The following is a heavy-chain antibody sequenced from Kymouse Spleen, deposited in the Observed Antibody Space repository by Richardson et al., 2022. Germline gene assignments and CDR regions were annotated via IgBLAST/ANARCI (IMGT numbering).Heavy chain of an antibody. D-gene: IGHD6-13*01. CDR2: IWYDGSNK. V-gene: IGHV3-33*01. J-gene: IGHJ4*02. CDR3: ARGGGIAAAGPFDY. Sequence: QVQLVESGGGVVQPGRSLRLSCAASGFTFSSYGMHWVRQAPGKGLEWVAVIWYDGSNKYYADSVKGRFTISRDNSKNTLYLQMNSLRAEDTAVYYCARGGGIAAAGPFDYWGQGTLVTVSS. CDR1: GFTFSSYG.